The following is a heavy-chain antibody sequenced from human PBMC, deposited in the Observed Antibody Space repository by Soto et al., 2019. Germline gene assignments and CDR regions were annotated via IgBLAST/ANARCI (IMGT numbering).Heavy chain of an antibody. CDR2: ISGSGGST. CDR1: GFTFSSYA. V-gene: IGHV3-23*01. J-gene: IGHJ4*02. CDR3: VKLSWTAGGVY. Sequence: PGGSLRLSCAASGFTFSSYAMSWVRQAPGKGLEWVSAISGSGGSTYYADSVESRFTISRDNSKNTLYLQMNSLRDEDTAVYYCVKLSWTAGGVYWGQGSLVTVSS. D-gene: IGHD2-21*02.